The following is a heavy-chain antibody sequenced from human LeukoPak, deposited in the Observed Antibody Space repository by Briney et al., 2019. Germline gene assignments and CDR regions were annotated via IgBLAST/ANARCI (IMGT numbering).Heavy chain of an antibody. CDR2: ISYDGSNK. CDR3: ARDLDTMVRGVIIDK. J-gene: IGHJ4*02. Sequence: GGSLTLSCAASVFTFSSYVMHWVRQAPGKGLEWVAVISYDGSNKYYADSVKGRFTISRDNSKNTLYLQMNSLRGENTAVYYCARDLDTMVRGVIIDKWGQGPLVTVSS. V-gene: IGHV3-30-3*01. D-gene: IGHD3-10*01. CDR1: VFTFSSYV.